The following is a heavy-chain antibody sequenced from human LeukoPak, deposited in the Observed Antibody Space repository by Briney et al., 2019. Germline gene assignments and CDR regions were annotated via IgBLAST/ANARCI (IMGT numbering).Heavy chain of an antibody. CDR2: IYYSGST. CDR3: ARDSSMITFGGVIDSYFDY. Sequence: SETLSLTCTVSGGSISSYSWSWIRQPPGKGLEWIGYIYYSGSTNYNPSLKSRVTISVDTSKNQFSLKLSSVTAADTAVYYCARDSSMITFGGVIDSYFDYWGQGTLVTVSS. J-gene: IGHJ4*02. V-gene: IGHV4-59*01. CDR1: GGSISSYS. D-gene: IGHD3-16*02.